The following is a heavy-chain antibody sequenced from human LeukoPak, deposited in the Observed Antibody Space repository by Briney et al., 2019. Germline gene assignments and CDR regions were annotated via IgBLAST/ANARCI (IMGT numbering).Heavy chain of an antibody. Sequence: PSETLSLTCAVYGGSFSGYYWSWIRQPPGKGLEWIGEINHSGSTNYNPSLKSRVTISVDTSKNQFSLKLSSVTAADTAVYYCAGRRGVTMVRCPYKNWGQGTLVTVSS. CDR1: GGSFSGYY. CDR3: AGRRGVTMVRCPYKN. D-gene: IGHD3-10*01. V-gene: IGHV4-34*01. CDR2: INHSGST. J-gene: IGHJ4*02.